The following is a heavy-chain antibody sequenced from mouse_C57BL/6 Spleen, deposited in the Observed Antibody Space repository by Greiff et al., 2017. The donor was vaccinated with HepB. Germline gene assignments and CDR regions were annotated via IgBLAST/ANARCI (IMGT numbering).Heavy chain of an antibody. Sequence: EVKLQESGGGLVKPGGSLKLSCAASGFTFSSYAMSWVRQTPEKRLEWVATISDGGSYTYYPDNVKGRFTISRDNAKNNLYLQMSHLKSEDTAMYYCAREDGNYWYFDVWGTGTTVTVSS. CDR3: AREDGNYWYFDV. CDR2: ISDGGSYT. CDR1: GFTFSSYA. V-gene: IGHV5-4*01. D-gene: IGHD2-1*01. J-gene: IGHJ1*03.